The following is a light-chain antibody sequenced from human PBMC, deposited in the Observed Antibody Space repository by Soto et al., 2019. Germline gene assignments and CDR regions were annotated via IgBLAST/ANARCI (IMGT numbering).Light chain of an antibody. CDR2: DVS. CDR3: SSYTSSSTRV. CDR1: SSDVGGYNY. V-gene: IGLV2-14*01. J-gene: IGLJ2*01. Sequence: QSALTQPASVSGSPGQSITISCTGTSSDVGGYNYVSWYQQHPGKAPKLMIYDVSNRPSGVSNRFSGSKSGNTASLTISGLQDEDEADYYCSSYTSSSTRVFVGGTKLTVL.